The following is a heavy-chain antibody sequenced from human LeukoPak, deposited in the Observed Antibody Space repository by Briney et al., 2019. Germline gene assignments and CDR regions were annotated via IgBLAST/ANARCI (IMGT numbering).Heavy chain of an antibody. D-gene: IGHD5-18*01. CDR2: ISGDGSTI. CDR1: GFSFSDYH. V-gene: IGHV3-11*01. J-gene: IGHJ3*02. CDR3: AREGASGYRYGYDAFDI. Sequence: PGGSLRLSCAASGFSFSDYHMSWIRQAPGKGLEWVSYISGDGSTIYYVDSVKGRFTVSRDNAKNSLYLQMNSLRAEDTAVYYCAREGASGYRYGYDAFDIWGQGTMVTVSS.